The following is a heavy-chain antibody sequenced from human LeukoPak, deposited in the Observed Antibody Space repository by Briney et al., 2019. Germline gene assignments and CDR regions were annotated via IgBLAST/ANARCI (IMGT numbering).Heavy chain of an antibody. CDR2: ISYDGSNK. D-gene: IGHD3-10*01. J-gene: IGHJ6*02. CDR1: GFTFSSYA. Sequence: GGSLRLSCAASGFTFSSYAMHWVRQAPGKGLEWVAVISYDGSNKYYADSVKGRFTISRDNSKNTLYLQMNSLRAEDTAVYYCARFPAAYGSGSYKHYGMDVWGQGTTVTVYS. CDR3: ARFPAAYGSGSYKHYGMDV. V-gene: IGHV3-30-3*01.